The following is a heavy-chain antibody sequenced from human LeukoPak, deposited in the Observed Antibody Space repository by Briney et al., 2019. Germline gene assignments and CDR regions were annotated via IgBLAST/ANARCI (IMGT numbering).Heavy chain of an antibody. CDR1: GYTFTGYY. CDR3: ARANWNDAGGNFDY. D-gene: IGHD1-20*01. CDR2: IIPIFGTA. V-gene: IGHV1-69*06. J-gene: IGHJ4*02. Sequence: SVKVSCKASGYTFTGYYMHWVRQAPGQGLEWMGGIIPIFGTANYAQKFQGRVTITADKSTSTAYMELSSLRSEDTAVYYCARANWNDAGGNFDYWGQGTLVTVSS.